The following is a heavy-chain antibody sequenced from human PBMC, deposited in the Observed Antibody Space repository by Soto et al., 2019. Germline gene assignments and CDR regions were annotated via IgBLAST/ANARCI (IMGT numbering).Heavy chain of an antibody. V-gene: IGHV4-39*01. J-gene: IGHJ4*02. D-gene: IGHD3-16*01. Sequence: QPQLQESGPGLMKPSETLSLTCTVSGGSIISDHYYWAWIRQPPGKGLEWIGNMHYSGNTYQNPSLKSRVTIFVDTSKNQFSLHLSSVTAADTAVYYCARHGGNKFDYWGQGTLVTVSS. CDR1: GGSIISDHYY. CDR3: ARHGGNKFDY. CDR2: MHYSGNT.